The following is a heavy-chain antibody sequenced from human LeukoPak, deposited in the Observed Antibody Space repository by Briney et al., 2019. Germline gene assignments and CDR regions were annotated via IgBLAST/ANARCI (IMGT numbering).Heavy chain of an antibody. CDR3: ARETYSSSSDARNYYYYMDV. D-gene: IGHD6-6*01. V-gene: IGHV3-30*02. Sequence: PGGSLRLSCAASGFTFSTYGMHWVRQAPGKGLEWVAFIRNDGTNKYYADSVKGRFTISRDNAKNSLYLQMNSLRAEDAAVYYCARETYSSSSDARNYYYYMDVWGKGTTVTVSS. CDR1: GFTFSTYG. J-gene: IGHJ6*03. CDR2: IRNDGTNK.